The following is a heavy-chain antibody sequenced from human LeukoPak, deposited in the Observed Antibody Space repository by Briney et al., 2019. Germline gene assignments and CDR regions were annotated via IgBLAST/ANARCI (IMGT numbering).Heavy chain of an antibody. CDR2: IYSGGST. D-gene: IGHD5-24*01. J-gene: IGHJ4*02. CDR3: ARDLGRDGYNYVFDY. V-gene: IGHV3-66*01. CDR1: GFTVSSNY. Sequence: GGSLRLSCAASGFTVSSNYMSWVRQAPGKGLEWVSVIYSGGSTYYADSVKGRFTISRDNSKNTLYLQMNSLRAEDTAVYYYARDLGRDGYNYVFDYWGQGTLVTVSS.